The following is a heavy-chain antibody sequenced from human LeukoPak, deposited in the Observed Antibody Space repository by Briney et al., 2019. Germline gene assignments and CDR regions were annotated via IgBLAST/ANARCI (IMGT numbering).Heavy chain of an antibody. V-gene: IGHV3-7*01. J-gene: IGHJ4*02. CDR2: GNKDGTDR. Sequence: GGSLRLSCATSGFDFNYHFMAWVRQAPGKGLEWLATGNKDGTDREYIDSVMGRFTISRDNVKKSIYLQMNSLSADDTALYFCAPEYWYRNDYWGQGILVTVYS. D-gene: IGHD6-13*01. CDR3: APEYWYRNDY. CDR1: GFDFNYHF.